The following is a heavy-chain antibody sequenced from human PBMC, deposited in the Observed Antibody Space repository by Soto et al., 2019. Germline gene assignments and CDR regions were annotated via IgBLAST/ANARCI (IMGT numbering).Heavy chain of an antibody. CDR1: GGTFSSYA. CDR2: IIPIFGTA. Sequence: ASVKVSCKASGGTFSSYAISWVRQAPGQGLEWMGGIIPIFGTANYAQKFQGRVTITADESTSTAYMELSSLRSEDTAVYYCAKAVADPYNWFDPWGQGTLVTVSS. J-gene: IGHJ5*02. CDR3: AKAVADPYNWFDP. V-gene: IGHV1-69*13. D-gene: IGHD6-19*01.